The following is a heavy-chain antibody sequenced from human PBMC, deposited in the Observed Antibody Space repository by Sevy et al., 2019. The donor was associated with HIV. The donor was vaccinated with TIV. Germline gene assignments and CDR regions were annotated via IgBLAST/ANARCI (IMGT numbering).Heavy chain of an antibody. CDR2: IFRSGDVT. CDR3: AGARYDSSGSFDAFDI. Sequence: GGSLRLSCTASGFTFSSYAMNWVCQAPGKGLEWVSTIFRSGDVTYYADSVKGRFTISRDNSRNTLYLQMNSLRAEDTAVHYCAGARYDSSGSFDAFDIWGQGTMVTVSS. J-gene: IGHJ3*02. V-gene: IGHV3-23*01. CDR1: GFTFSSYA. D-gene: IGHD3-22*01.